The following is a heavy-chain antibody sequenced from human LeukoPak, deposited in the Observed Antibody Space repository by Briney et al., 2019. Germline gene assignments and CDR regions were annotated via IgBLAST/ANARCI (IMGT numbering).Heavy chain of an antibody. Sequence: ASVKVSCKASGYSFTSNYIHWVRQAPGQGLEWMGMIYPRDGSTSYAQKFQGRVTMTRNTSIGTAYMELSSLRSEDTATYYCVRVPPRTTNYAYWGQGTLVTVSS. D-gene: IGHD1-14*01. V-gene: IGHV1-46*01. CDR1: GYSFTSNY. CDR2: IYPRDGST. CDR3: VRVPPRTTNYAY. J-gene: IGHJ4*02.